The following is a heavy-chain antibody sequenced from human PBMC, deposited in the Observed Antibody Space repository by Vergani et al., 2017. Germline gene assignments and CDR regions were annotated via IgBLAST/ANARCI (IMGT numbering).Heavy chain of an antibody. CDR2: IIPILGIA. J-gene: IGHJ4*02. CDR1: GGTFSSYT. Sequence: QVQLVQSGAEVKKPGSSVKVSCKASGGTFSSYTISWVRQAPGQGLEWMGRIIPILGIANYAQKFQGRVTMTADKSTSTAYMELSSLGSEDTAVYYCARVRGNVPFDYWGQGTLVTVSS. V-gene: IGHV1-69*02. D-gene: IGHD3-10*01. CDR3: ARVRGNVPFDY.